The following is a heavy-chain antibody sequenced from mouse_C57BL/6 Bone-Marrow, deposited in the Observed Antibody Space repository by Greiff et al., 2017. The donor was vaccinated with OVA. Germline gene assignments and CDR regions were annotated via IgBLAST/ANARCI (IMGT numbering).Heavy chain of an antibody. Sequence: VQLQQSGAELVKPGASVKLSCTASGFNIKDYYMHWVKQRTEQGLAWIGRIDPEDGETKYAPKFQGKATITADTYSNTAYLQLSSLTAEDTAVYYCARYYGNSLGYYAMDYWGQGTSVTVSS. J-gene: IGHJ4*01. CDR1: GFNIKDYY. CDR2: IDPEDGET. D-gene: IGHD2-1*01. CDR3: ARYYGNSLGYYAMDY. V-gene: IGHV14-2*01.